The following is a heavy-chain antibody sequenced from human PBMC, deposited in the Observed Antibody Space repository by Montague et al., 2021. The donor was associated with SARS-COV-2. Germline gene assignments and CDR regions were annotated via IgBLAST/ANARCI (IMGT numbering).Heavy chain of an antibody. J-gene: IGHJ6*02. D-gene: IGHD3-9*01. CDR3: ARVYYDISAMDV. V-gene: IGHV4-61*01. CDR1: GGSVSSDSYY. CDR2: FYYSGST. Sequence: SETLSLTCTVSGGSVSSDSYYWSWIRPPPGKGLEWIGYFYYSGSTNYNPSLKSRVTISVDTSKNQFSLKLTSVTAADTAVYFCARVYYDISAMDVWGQGTTVTVSS.